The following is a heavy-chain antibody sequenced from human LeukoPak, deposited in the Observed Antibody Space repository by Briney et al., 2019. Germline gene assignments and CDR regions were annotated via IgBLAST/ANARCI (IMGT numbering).Heavy chain of an antibody. Sequence: SETLSLTCTVSGGPISSGDYYWSWIRQPPGKGLEWIGYIYYSGSTYYNPSLKSRVTISVDTSKNQFSLKLSSVTAADTAVYYRARVAVAGTEVDYWGQGTLVTVSS. CDR1: GGPISSGDYY. J-gene: IGHJ4*02. CDR2: IYYSGST. D-gene: IGHD6-19*01. V-gene: IGHV4-30-4*01. CDR3: ARVAVAGTEVDY.